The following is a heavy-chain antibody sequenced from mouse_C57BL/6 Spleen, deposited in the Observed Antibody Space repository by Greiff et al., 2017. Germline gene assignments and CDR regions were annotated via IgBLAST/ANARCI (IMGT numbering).Heavy chain of an antibody. V-gene: IGHV1-53*01. Sequence: QVQLKQPGTELVKPGASVKLSCKASGYTFTSYWMHWVKQRPGQGLEWIGNINPSNGGTNYNEKFKHKATLTVDKSSSTAYMQLSSLTSEDSAVYYCARAWVTTVGATDWYLDVWGTGTTVTVSS. CDR1: GYTFTSYW. J-gene: IGHJ1*03. CDR2: INPSNGGT. D-gene: IGHD1-1*01. CDR3: ARAWVTTVGATDWYLDV.